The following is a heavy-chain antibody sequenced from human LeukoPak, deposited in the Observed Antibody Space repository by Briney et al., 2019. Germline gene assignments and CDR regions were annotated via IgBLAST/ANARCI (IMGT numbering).Heavy chain of an antibody. Sequence: ASVKVSCKASGGTFSSYAISWVRQAPGQGLEWMGGIIPLFGTANYAQKFQGRVTITADESTSTAYMELSSLRSEDTAVYYCARGTELTGDNGWFDPWGQGTLVTVSS. CDR3: ARGTELTGDNGWFDP. CDR2: IIPLFGTA. CDR1: GGTFSSYA. V-gene: IGHV1-69*13. J-gene: IGHJ5*02. D-gene: IGHD7-27*01.